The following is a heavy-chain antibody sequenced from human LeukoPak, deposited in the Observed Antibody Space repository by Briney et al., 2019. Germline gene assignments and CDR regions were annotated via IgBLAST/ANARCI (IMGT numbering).Heavy chain of an antibody. CDR2: VIPIFGTA. J-gene: IGHJ4*02. V-gene: IGHV1-69*13. CDR1: GGTFSSYA. CDR3: ARRPQWLVLSPAHFDY. D-gene: IGHD6-19*01. Sequence: SVKVSCKASGGTFSSYAISWVRQAPGQGLEWMGGVIPIFGTANYAQKFQGRVTITADESTSTAYMELSSLRSEDTAVYYCARRPQWLVLSPAHFDYWGQGTLVTVSS.